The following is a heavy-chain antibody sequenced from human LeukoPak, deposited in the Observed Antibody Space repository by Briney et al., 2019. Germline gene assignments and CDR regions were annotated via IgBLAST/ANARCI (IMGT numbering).Heavy chain of an antibody. V-gene: IGHV4-4*07. CDR2: IYTSGST. CDR1: GGSIGSYY. CDR3: ARDSPWATRQYYYMDV. Sequence: PSETLSLTCTVSGGSIGSYYWSWIRQPAGKGLEWIGRIYTSGSTNYNPSLKSRVTMSVDTSKNQFSLKLSSVTAADTAVYYCARDSPWATRQYYYMDVWGKGTTVTVSS. J-gene: IGHJ6*03. D-gene: IGHD1/OR15-1a*01.